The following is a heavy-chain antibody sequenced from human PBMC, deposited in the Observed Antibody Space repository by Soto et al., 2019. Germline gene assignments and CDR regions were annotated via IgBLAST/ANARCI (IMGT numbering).Heavy chain of an antibody. CDR1: GFTFDSCA. Sequence: EVQILESGGGLVQPGGSLRLSCAASGFTFDSCAMSWVRQAPGKGLEWILGISGSGGSTYYADSVKGRFTISRDNSKNSVHLQMNSLRAEDTAVYYCVRDQAHDYNYDSSGYWRGAFDVWGQGRKVTVSS. V-gene: IGHV3-23*01. CDR2: ISGSGGST. J-gene: IGHJ3*01. D-gene: IGHD3-22*01. CDR3: VRDQAHDYNYDSSGYWRGAFDV.